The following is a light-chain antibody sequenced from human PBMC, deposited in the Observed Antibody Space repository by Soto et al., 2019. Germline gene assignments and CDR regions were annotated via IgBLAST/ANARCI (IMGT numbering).Light chain of an antibody. Sequence: QSVLTQPASVSGSPGQSITISCTGTSSDFGGYNYVSWYQHHPGKAPKLMIYEVTNRPSGVSNRFSGSKSGNTASLTISGLQAEDEADYYCSSYTSSSTLVFGGGTKLTVL. CDR1: SSDFGGYNY. CDR3: SSYTSSSTLV. V-gene: IGLV2-14*01. CDR2: EVT. J-gene: IGLJ2*01.